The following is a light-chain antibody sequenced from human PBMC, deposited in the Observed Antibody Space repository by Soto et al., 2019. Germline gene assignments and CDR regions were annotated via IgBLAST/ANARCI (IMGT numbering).Light chain of an antibody. CDR1: QRVNTNY. Sequence: EIVLTQSPGTLSLSPGERATLSCRASQRVNTNYLAWYQRRTGKAPRLLISGAPNRATGTPERLVGRGYGTDFTLTIDRLATEDFAVYYCQQYSSSTITFGQGTRLEIK. J-gene: IGKJ5*01. CDR2: GAP. V-gene: IGKV3-20*01. CDR3: QQYSSSTIT.